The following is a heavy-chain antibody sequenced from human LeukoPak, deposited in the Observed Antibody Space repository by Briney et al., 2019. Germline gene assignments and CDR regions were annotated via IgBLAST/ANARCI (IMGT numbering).Heavy chain of an antibody. CDR3: ARHGYYYDSSGYYLDAFDT. CDR1: GGSISSYY. J-gene: IGHJ3*02. Sequence: SETLSLTCTVSGGSISSYYWSWIRQPPGKGLEWIGYIYYSGSTSYNPSLKSRVTISVDTSKNQFSLKLSSVTAADTAVYYCARHGYYYDSSGYYLDAFDTWGQGTMVTVSS. D-gene: IGHD3-22*01. V-gene: IGHV4-59*08. CDR2: IYYSGST.